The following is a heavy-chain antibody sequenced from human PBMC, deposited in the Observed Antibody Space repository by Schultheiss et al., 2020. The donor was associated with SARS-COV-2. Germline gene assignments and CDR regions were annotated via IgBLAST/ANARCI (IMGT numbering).Heavy chain of an antibody. J-gene: IGHJ6*02. CDR2: INHSGST. D-gene: IGHD2-2*01. V-gene: IGHV4-34*01. Sequence: SETLSLTCTVSGGSISSYSWNWIRQPPGKGLEWIGEINHSGSTYYSPSLKSRVTISVDTSKNQFSLKLSSVTAADTAVYSCARGRGVGVVVVPAAMSLRYGLDVWGQGTTVTVSS. CDR1: GGSISSYS. CDR3: ARGRGVGVVVVPAAMSLRYGLDV.